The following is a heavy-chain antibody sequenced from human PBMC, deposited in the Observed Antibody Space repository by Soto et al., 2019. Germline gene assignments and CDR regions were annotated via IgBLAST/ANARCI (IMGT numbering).Heavy chain of an antibody. J-gene: IGHJ6*02. CDR3: AKDGYCSGGSCWHYYYYYGMDV. Sequence: GESLKISCAASGFTFSSYGVHWVRQAPGKGLEWVAVISYDGSNKYYADSVKGRFTISRDNSKNTLYLQMNSLRAEDTAVYYCAKDGYCSGGSCWHYYYYYGMDVWGQGTTVTVSS. V-gene: IGHV3-30*18. D-gene: IGHD2-15*01. CDR2: ISYDGSNK. CDR1: GFTFSSYG.